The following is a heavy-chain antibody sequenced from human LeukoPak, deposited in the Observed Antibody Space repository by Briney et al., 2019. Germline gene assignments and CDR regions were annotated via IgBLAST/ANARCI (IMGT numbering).Heavy chain of an antibody. CDR2: IYPGDSDT. CDR3: ARVGGSYPYYYYYGMDV. J-gene: IGHJ6*02. Sequence: GESLKISCKGSGYSFTSYWIGWVRQMPGKGLEWMGNIYPGDSDTRYSPSFQGQVTISADKSISTAYLQWSSLKASDTAMYYCARVGGSYPYYYYYGMDVWAKGPRSPSP. D-gene: IGHD1-26*01. CDR1: GYSFTSYW. V-gene: IGHV5-51*01.